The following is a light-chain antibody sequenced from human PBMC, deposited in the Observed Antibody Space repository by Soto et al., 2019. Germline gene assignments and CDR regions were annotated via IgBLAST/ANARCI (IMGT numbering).Light chain of an antibody. CDR2: GAS. V-gene: IGKV3-20*01. CDR3: QQYGSSPPLT. CDR1: QSVSSSH. J-gene: IGKJ4*01. Sequence: EIVLTQSPGTLSLSPGERATLSCRASQSVSSSHLAWYQQKPGQAPRLLIYGASSRATGIPDRFSGSGSGTDFTLTISRLEPEEFVVYYCQQYGSSPPLTFGGGTKGEIK.